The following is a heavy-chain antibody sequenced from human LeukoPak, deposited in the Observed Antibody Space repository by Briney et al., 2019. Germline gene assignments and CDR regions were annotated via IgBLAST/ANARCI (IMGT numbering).Heavy chain of an antibody. V-gene: IGHV4-4*08. CDR3: ARSQGALSPVNYYYYYMDV. D-gene: IGHD3-22*01. Sequence: KSSETLSLTCIVSGGSISSYYWSWIRQSPGKGLEWIGRIYTSGSTNYNPSLKSRVTISVDTSKNQFSLKLSSVTAADTAVYYCARSQGALSPVNYYYYYMDVWGKGTTVTVSS. J-gene: IGHJ6*03. CDR1: GGSISSYY. CDR2: IYTSGST.